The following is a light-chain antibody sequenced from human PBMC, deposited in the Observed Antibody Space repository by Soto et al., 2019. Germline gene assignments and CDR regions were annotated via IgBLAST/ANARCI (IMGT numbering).Light chain of an antibody. J-gene: IGKJ2*01. CDR3: QQYDNWPYT. CDR1: QSVSNT. Sequence: EIVMTQTPATLSVSPGERATLSCRASQSVSNTLAWYQQKPGQAPRLLMYGASIRATGIPARFSGGGSGTQFTLTISSLQPEDFAVYYCQQYDNWPYTFGQGTKLEIK. V-gene: IGKV3-15*01. CDR2: GAS.